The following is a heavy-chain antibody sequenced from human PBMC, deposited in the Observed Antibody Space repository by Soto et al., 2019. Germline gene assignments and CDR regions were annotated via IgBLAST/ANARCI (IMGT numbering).Heavy chain of an antibody. CDR3: ARGIAARPLGY. Sequence: QLQLQESGSGLVKPSQTLSLTCAVSGGSISSGGYSWSWIRQPPGKGLEWIGYIYHRGSTYYNPFLKSRVTISVDRSKDQFSLKLSSVPAADMAVYYCARGIAARPLGYWGQGTLVTVSS. V-gene: IGHV4-30-2*01. D-gene: IGHD6-6*01. CDR2: IYHRGST. CDR1: GGSISSGGYS. J-gene: IGHJ4*02.